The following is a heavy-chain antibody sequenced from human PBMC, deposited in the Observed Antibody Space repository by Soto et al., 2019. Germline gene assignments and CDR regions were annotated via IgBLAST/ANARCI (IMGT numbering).Heavy chain of an antibody. V-gene: IGHV1-18*01. J-gene: IGHJ4*02. Sequence: GASVKVSCKASGYTFTSYGISWVRQAPGQGLEWMGWISAYNGNKKYAQKVQGRVTMTTDTSSSTAYMELRSLRSDDTAVYYCAREPNYIDYWGQGTLVTVSS. CDR3: AREPNYIDY. CDR2: ISAYNGNK. CDR1: GYTFTSYG.